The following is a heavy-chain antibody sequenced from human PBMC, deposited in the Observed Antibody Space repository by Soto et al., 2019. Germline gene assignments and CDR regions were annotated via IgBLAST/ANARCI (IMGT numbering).Heavy chain of an antibody. D-gene: IGHD1-26*01. Sequence: QVQLQESGPGLVKPSQTLSLTCIVSGGSISSGDYYWSWIRQPPGKGLEWIGNIYHSGSTDYNPSPKSRLIISLDTSKTQFSLKLSSVTAADTAVYYCARERGILGEVDLWGQGALVTVSS. CDR2: IYHSGST. J-gene: IGHJ5*02. CDR1: GGSISSGDYY. CDR3: ARERGILGEVDL. V-gene: IGHV4-30-4*01.